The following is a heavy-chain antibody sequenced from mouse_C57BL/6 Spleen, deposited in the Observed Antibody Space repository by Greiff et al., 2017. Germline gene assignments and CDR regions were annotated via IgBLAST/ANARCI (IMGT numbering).Heavy chain of an antibody. CDR2: IYPRSGNT. V-gene: IGHV1-81*01. CDR3: ARGVDYDDYAMDD. J-gene: IGHJ4*01. CDR1: GYTFTSYG. Sequence: QVQLQQSGAELARPGASVKLSCKASGYTFTSYGISWVQQRPGQGLEWIGEIYPRSGNTYYNEKFKGKATLTADKSSSTAYMELRSLTSEDSAVYYCARGVDYDDYAMDDWGQGTSVTVSS. D-gene: IGHD2-4*01.